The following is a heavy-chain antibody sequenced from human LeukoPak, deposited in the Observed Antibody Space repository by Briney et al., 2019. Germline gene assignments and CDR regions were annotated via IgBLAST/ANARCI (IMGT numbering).Heavy chain of an antibody. V-gene: IGHV3-53*01. J-gene: IGHJ6*02. CDR3: ARGHPLDNYYYGMDV. CDR1: GFTFSSYW. CDR2: IYSGGST. Sequence: GSLRLSCAASGFTFSSYWMSWVRQAPGKGLEWVSVIYSGGSTYYADSVKGRFTISRDNSKNTLYLQMNSLRAEDTAVYYCARGHPLDNYYYGMDVWGQGTTVTVSS.